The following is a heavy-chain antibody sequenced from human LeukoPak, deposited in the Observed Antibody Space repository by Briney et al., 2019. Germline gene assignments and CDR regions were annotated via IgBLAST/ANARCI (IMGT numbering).Heavy chain of an antibody. CDR2: INPNSGGT. J-gene: IGHJ4*02. CDR1: GYTFTGYY. CDR3: AVDYYDSSGYLY. V-gene: IGHV1-2*02. D-gene: IGHD3-22*01. Sequence: GASVKVSCKASGYTFTGYYMHWVRQAPGQGLEWMGWINPNSGGTNYAQKFQGRVTMTGDTSISTAYMELSRLRSDDTAVYYCAVDYYDSSGYLYWGQGTLVTVSS.